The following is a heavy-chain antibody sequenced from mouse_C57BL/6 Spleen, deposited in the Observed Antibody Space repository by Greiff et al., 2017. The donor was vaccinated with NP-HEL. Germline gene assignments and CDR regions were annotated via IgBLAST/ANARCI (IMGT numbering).Heavy chain of an antibody. V-gene: IGHV1-82*01. CDR3: ARSYFEV. CDR2: IYPGDGDT. J-gene: IGHJ1*03. Sequence: VQLQESGPELVKPGASVKISCKASGYAFSSSWMNWVKQRPGKGLEWIGRIYPGDGDTNYNGKFKGKATLTADKSSSTAYMQLSSLTSEDSAVYFCARSYFEVWGTGTTVTVSS. CDR1: GYAFSSSW.